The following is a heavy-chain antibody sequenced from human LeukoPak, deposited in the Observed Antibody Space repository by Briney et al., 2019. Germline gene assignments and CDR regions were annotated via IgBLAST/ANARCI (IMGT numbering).Heavy chain of an antibody. Sequence: ASVKVSCKASGYTFTGYYMHWVRQAPGQGLEWMGWINPNSGGTNYAQKFQGRVTMTRDTSISTAYMELSRLRSDDTALYHCAREKYDMVRGADGAFDIWGQGTMVTVSS. CDR3: AREKYDMVRGADGAFDI. CDR2: INPNSGGT. D-gene: IGHD3-10*01. J-gene: IGHJ3*02. V-gene: IGHV1-2*02. CDR1: GYTFTGYY.